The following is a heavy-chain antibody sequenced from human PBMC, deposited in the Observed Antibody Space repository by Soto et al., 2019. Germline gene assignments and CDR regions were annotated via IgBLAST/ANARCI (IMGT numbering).Heavy chain of an antibody. CDR2: ISGSGGST. D-gene: IGHD3-3*01. CDR1: GFTFSSYA. J-gene: IGHJ4*02. V-gene: IGHV3-23*01. Sequence: GGSLRLSCAASGFTFSSYAMSWVRQAPGKGLEWVSAISGSGGSTYYADSVKGRFTISRDNSKNTLYLQMNSLRAEDTAVYYCAKDPRAYFWSGYYFDYWGQGTLVTVSS. CDR3: AKDPRAYFWSGYYFDY.